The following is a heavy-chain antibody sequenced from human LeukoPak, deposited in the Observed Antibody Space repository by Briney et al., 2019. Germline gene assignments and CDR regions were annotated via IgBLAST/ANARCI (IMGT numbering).Heavy chain of an antibody. D-gene: IGHD4-17*01. CDR3: AKGFQTYGELSFDV. V-gene: IGHV3-23*01. J-gene: IGHJ4*02. CDR2: VSGSASNT. Sequence: GGSLRLSCAASGFTFSNYAMSWGRQAPGKGLEWVSTVSGSASNTYYADSVKGRFTISRDNSKTTLYLQMNSLGADDTAVYYCAKGFQTYGELSFDVWGQGTLVAVSS. CDR1: GFTFSNYA.